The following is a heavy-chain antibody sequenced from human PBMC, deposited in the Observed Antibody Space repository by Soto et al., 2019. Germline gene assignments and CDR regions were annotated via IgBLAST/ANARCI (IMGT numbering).Heavy chain of an antibody. CDR1: GFTFSTHA. V-gene: IGHV3-30-3*01. D-gene: IGHD5-18*01. CDR2: LSYDGGSK. Sequence: GGSLRLSCAASGFTFSTHAMHWVRQAPGKGLEWVAVLSYDGGSKYDTDSVKGRFTFSRDNAKNTLYLQMNSLTAEDTAVYYCAKREGNTYGLFHWGQGTLVTVSS. CDR3: AKREGNTYGLFH. J-gene: IGHJ4*02.